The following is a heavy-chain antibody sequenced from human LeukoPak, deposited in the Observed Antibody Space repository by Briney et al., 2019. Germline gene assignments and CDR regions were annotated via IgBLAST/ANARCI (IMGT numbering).Heavy chain of an antibody. CDR1: GGSISSYY. V-gene: IGHV4-59*01. Sequence: SETLSLTCTVSGGSISSYYWSWIRQPPGKGLEWIGYIYYTGSTDYNPSLKSRVTISVDTSKNQCSLKLSSVTTADTAVYYCTRSTNLEAFDIWGQGTMVTVSS. CDR2: IYYTGST. J-gene: IGHJ3*02. CDR3: TRSTNLEAFDI. D-gene: IGHD2-8*01.